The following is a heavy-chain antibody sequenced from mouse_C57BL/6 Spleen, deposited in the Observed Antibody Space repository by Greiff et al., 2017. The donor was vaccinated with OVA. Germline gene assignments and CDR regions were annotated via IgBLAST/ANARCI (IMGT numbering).Heavy chain of an antibody. V-gene: IGHV3-6*01. CDR1: GYSITSGYY. CDR3: ARDREAYYSNYGYFDV. Sequence: VQLKESGPGLVKPSQSLSLTCSVTGYSITSGYYWNWIRQFPGNKLEWMGYISYDGSNNYNPSLKNRISITRDTSKNQFFLKLNSVTTEDTATYYCARDREAYYSNYGYFDVWGTGTTVTVSS. D-gene: IGHD2-5*01. CDR2: ISYDGSN. J-gene: IGHJ1*03.